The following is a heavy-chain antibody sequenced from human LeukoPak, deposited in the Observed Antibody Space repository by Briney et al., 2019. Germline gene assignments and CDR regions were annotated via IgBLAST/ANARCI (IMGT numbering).Heavy chain of an antibody. CDR2: LYYSGST. Sequence: PSDTLSLTCTVSGGSITNNNYYWDWIRQPPGKGLEWIGDLYYSGSTHYNPSLKSRVTLSVDTSKNQFSLKLSSVTAADTAVYYCATRSFYGDYKYYYYYYGMDVWGQGTTVTVSS. CDR1: GGSITNNNYY. D-gene: IGHD4-17*01. V-gene: IGHV4-39*01. CDR3: ATRSFYGDYKYYYYYYGMDV. J-gene: IGHJ6*02.